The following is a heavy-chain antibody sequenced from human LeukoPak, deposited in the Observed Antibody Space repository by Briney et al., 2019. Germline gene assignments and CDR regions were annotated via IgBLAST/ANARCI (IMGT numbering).Heavy chain of an antibody. Sequence: GGSLRLSCAASGFPFSTYGMFWVRQAPGKGLEWLAYIRYDGSNTKYADSVKGRFTISRDNSKNTLDLQMNSLRAEDTAVYYCAKPGTGSNYYTDVWGKGTTVTVSS. CDR2: IRYDGSNT. D-gene: IGHD1-1*01. V-gene: IGHV3-30*02. J-gene: IGHJ6*03. CDR1: GFPFSTYG. CDR3: AKPGTGSNYYTDV.